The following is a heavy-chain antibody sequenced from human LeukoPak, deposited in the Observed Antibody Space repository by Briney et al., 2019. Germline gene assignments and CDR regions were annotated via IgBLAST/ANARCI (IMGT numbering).Heavy chain of an antibody. Sequence: ASVKVSCKASGYTFTSYGISWVRQAPGQGLEWMGWISAYNGNTNYAQKLQGRVTMTTDTSTSTAYMELRGLRSDDTAVHYCARDRAYYYDSSGYYNNWFDPWGQGTLVTVSS. CDR2: ISAYNGNT. V-gene: IGHV1-18*01. D-gene: IGHD3-22*01. J-gene: IGHJ5*02. CDR3: ARDRAYYYDSSGYYNNWFDP. CDR1: GYTFTSYG.